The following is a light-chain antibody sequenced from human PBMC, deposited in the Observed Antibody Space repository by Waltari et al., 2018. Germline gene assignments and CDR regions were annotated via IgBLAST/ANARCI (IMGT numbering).Light chain of an antibody. Sequence: EIVMTQSPATLSVSPGERATLSCRASQSFRSNYLAWYQQKPGHAPRLLIYGVSTRATGIPASFSGSVFGTEFTLTISSVQAEDFAVYYCQQYDNWPPLTFGQGTRLEIK. CDR1: QSFRSN. CDR3: QQYDNWPPLT. J-gene: IGKJ5*01. CDR2: GVS. V-gene: IGKV3-15*01.